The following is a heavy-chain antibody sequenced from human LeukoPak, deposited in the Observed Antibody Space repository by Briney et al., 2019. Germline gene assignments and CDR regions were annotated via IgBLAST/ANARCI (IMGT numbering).Heavy chain of an antibody. CDR3: AREGYGVD. CDR2: IYYSGTT. CDR1: GGSISSFY. V-gene: IGHV4-59*01. Sequence: PSETQSLTCTVSGGSISSFYWTWIRQPPGKGLEWIGYIYYSGTTKYNPSLKSRVTISIDTSKKQFSLKLTSVTAADTAVYYCAREGYGVDWGQGTLVTVSS. J-gene: IGHJ4*02. D-gene: IGHD3-3*01.